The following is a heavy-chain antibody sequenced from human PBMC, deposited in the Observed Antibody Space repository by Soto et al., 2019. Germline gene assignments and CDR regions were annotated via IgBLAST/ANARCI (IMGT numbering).Heavy chain of an antibody. Sequence: QAQLVQSGPEVKKAGASVKVSCKASGYTFTSFGISWVRQAPGQGPEWVGWISSYNGNINYAQKLQGRVTMTTDTSTRTAYMELRSLRSDDTAVYYCARDGGSTPRWFVPWGQGTLVTVSA. CDR1: GYTFTSFG. D-gene: IGHD2-15*01. CDR3: ARDGGSTPRWFVP. V-gene: IGHV1-18*01. J-gene: IGHJ5*02. CDR2: ISSYNGNI.